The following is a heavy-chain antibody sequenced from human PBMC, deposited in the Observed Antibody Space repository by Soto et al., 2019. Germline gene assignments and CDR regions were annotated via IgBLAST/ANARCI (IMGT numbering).Heavy chain of an antibody. D-gene: IGHD3-10*01. Sequence: QVQLVESGGGVVQPGRSLRLSCAASGFPFTTYGMHWVREGPGKGLEWVAVISYDGSNKYYADSVKGRFTISRDNSKNTLYLQLHRLRPEDTALYYCVGGQYFFDYRGQGALVTVSS. CDR1: GFPFTTYG. J-gene: IGHJ4*02. V-gene: IGHV3-30*03. CDR3: VGGQYFFDY. CDR2: ISYDGSNK.